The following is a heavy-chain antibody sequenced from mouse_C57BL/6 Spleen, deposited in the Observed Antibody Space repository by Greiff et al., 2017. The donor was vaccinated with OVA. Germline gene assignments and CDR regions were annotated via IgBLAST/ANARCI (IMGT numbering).Heavy chain of an antibody. CDR3: VRHYGSSFDY. Sequence: EVQVVESGGGLVQPKGSLKLSCAASGFSFNTYAMNWVRQAPGKGLEWVARIRSKSNNYATYYADSVKDRFTISRADSESMLYLQMNNLKTEDTAMYYCVRHYGSSFDYWGQGTTLTVSS. V-gene: IGHV10-1*01. CDR2: IRSKSNNYAT. J-gene: IGHJ2*01. CDR1: GFSFNTYA. D-gene: IGHD1-1*01.